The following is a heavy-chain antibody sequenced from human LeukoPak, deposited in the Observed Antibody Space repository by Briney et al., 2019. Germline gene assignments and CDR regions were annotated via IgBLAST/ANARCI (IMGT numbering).Heavy chain of an antibody. V-gene: IGHV3-30*03. Sequence: GGSLRLSCAATGFTFSSYGMHWVRQAPGKGLEWVAVISYDGSNKYYADSVKGRFTISRDNSKNTLYLQMNSLRAEDTAVYYCARLEEQLVLGYDYWGQGTLVTVSS. CDR2: ISYDGSNK. J-gene: IGHJ4*02. CDR3: ARLEEQLVLGYDY. D-gene: IGHD6-6*01. CDR1: GFTFSSYG.